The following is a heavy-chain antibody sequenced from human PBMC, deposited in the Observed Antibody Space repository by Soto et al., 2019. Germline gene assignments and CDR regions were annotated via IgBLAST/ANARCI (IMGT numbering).Heavy chain of an antibody. CDR2: ISWNSGSI. Sequence: EVQLVESGGGLVQPGRSLRLSCAASGFTFDDYAMHWVRQAPGKGLEWVSGISWNSGSIGYADSVKGRFTISRDNAKNSLYLQMNSLRAEDTALYYCAKDMGPPELLNYYGMDVWGQGTTVTVSS. CDR1: GFTFDDYA. V-gene: IGHV3-9*01. J-gene: IGHJ6*02. CDR3: AKDMGPPELLNYYGMDV. D-gene: IGHD2-15*01.